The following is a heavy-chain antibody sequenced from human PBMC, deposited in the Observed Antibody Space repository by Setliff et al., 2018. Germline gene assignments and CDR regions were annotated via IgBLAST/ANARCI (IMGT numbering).Heavy chain of an antibody. Sequence: SVKVSCKASGGTFSRSAISWVRQAPGQGLEWMGGIIPIFGTPTYAQKFQGRVSITADESTSTAYMDLSSLTSDDTAVYYCARDVYLYDSSGYYYEMAQWYFDLWGRGTLVTVSS. CDR1: GGTFSRSA. CDR3: ARDVYLYDSSGYYYEMAQWYFDL. V-gene: IGHV1-69*13. J-gene: IGHJ2*01. D-gene: IGHD3-22*01. CDR2: IIPIFGTP.